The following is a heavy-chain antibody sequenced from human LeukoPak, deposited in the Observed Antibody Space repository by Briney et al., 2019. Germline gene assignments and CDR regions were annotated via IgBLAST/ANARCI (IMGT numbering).Heavy chain of an antibody. Sequence: GGSLRLSCAASGFTFSSHAMSWVRQAPGKGLEWVSAVSGSGDNTYYADSVKGRFTISRDNSKNTLYLHMSSLRAEDTAVYYCACTAYYYYYLDVWGKGTTVTVSS. J-gene: IGHJ6*03. CDR2: VSGSGDNT. CDR1: GFTFSSHA. CDR3: ACTAYYYYYLDV. V-gene: IGHV3-23*01. D-gene: IGHD5-18*01.